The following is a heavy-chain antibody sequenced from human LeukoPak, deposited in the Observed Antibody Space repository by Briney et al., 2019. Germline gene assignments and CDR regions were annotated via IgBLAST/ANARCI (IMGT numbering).Heavy chain of an antibody. V-gene: IGHV7-4-1*02. Sequence: ASVKVPCKASGYTFTSYAMNWVRQAPGQGLEWMGWINTNTGNPTYAQGFTGRFVFSLDTSVSTAYLQISSLKAEDTAVYYCARDLSGSGSYYNPIPSYWGQGTLVTVSS. CDR1: GYTFTSYA. CDR3: ARDLSGSGSYYNPIPSY. J-gene: IGHJ4*02. D-gene: IGHD3-10*01. CDR2: INTNTGNP.